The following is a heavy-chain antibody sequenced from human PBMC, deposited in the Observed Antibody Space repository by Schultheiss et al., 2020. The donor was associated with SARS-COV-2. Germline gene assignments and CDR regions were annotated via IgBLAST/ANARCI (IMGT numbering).Heavy chain of an antibody. J-gene: IGHJ4*02. CDR3: AVHVDVAMADDY. Sequence: ASVKVSCKASGYTFTGYYMHWVRQAPGQGLEWMGRINPNSGGTNYAQKFQGRVTMTTDTSTSTAYMELRSLRTEDTAVYYCAVHVDVAMADDYWGQGTLVTVSS. CDR2: INPNSGGT. V-gene: IGHV1-2*06. CDR1: GYTFTGYY. D-gene: IGHD5-18*01.